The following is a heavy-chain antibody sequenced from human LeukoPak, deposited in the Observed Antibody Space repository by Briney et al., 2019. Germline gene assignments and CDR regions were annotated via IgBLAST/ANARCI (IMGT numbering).Heavy chain of an antibody. CDR2: IYYSGST. J-gene: IGHJ4*02. CDR1: GGSISSSSYY. Sequence: SETLSLTCTVSGGSISSSSYYWGWIRQPPGKGLEWIGSIYYSGSTYYNPSLKRRATISVDTSRTQFSLKLSSVTAADTAVYYCANNGYSSSWYDPFDYWGQGTLVTVSS. D-gene: IGHD6-13*01. CDR3: ANNGYSSSWYDPFDY. V-gene: IGHV4-39*01.